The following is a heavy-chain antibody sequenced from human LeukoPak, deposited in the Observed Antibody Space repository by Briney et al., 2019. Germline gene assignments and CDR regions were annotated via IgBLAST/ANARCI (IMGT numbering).Heavy chain of an antibody. CDR3: ARGYYGSGSSTLMDV. CDR1: GFTVSSNY. Sequence: NPRGSLRLSCAASGFTVSSNYMSWVRQAPGKGLEWVSVIYSGGSTYYADSVKGRFTISRDNSKNTLYLQMNSLRAEDTAVYYCARGYYGSGSSTLMDVWGQGTTVTVSS. D-gene: IGHD3-10*01. J-gene: IGHJ6*02. CDR2: IYSGGST. V-gene: IGHV3-53*01.